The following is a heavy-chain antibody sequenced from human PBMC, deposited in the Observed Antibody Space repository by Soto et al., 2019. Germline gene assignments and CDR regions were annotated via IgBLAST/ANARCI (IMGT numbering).Heavy chain of an antibody. Sequence: SGPTLVNPTQTLTLTCAIPGFSLTASETRVSWIRQPPGKALEWLARIDWDDEKFYSTSLRTRLTISKDTSKNQVVLTITNMDPVDTATYYCAGRIRGDYSFDFWGQGALVTVSS. J-gene: IGHJ4*02. CDR2: IDWDDEK. CDR1: GFSLTASETR. D-gene: IGHD4-17*01. V-gene: IGHV2-70*04. CDR3: AGRIRGDYSFDF.